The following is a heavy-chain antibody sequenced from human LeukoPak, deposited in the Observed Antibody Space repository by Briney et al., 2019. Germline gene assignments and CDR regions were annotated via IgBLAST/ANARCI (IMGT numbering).Heavy chain of an antibody. D-gene: IGHD3-22*01. J-gene: IGHJ4*02. CDR1: GFTFDDYA. V-gene: IGHV3-9*01. CDR2: ISWISGSI. CDR3: AKVLSLNYYDSSGYGFDY. Sequence: GRSLRLSCAASGFTFDDYAMHWVRQAPGKGLEWVSGISWISGSIGYADSVKGRFTISRDNAKNSLYLQMNSLRAEDTTLYYCAKVLSLNYYDSSGYGFDYWGQGTLVTVSS.